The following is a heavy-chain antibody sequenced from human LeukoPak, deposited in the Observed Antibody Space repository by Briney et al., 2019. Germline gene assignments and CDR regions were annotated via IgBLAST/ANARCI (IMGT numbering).Heavy chain of an antibody. CDR1: GRSISNYY. CDR2: IDSSGST. D-gene: IGHD2-15*01. J-gene: IGHJ4*02. V-gene: IGHV4-59*12. Sequence: SETLSLTCTVSGRSISNYYWSWIRQPPGKGLEWIGYIDSSGSTNYNPSLKSRVTISVDNSKNQFSLKMSSMTAADTAVYYCARAGWYTLDNWGQGTLVTVSS. CDR3: ARAGWYTLDN.